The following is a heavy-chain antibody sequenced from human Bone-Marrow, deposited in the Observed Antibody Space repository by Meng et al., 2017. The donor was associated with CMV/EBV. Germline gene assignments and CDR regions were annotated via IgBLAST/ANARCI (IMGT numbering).Heavy chain of an antibody. J-gene: IGHJ4*02. CDR1: GYTFTGYY. V-gene: IGHV1-2*02. Sequence: ASVKVSCKASGYTFTGYYMHWVRQAPGQGLEWMGWINPNSGGTNYAQKFQGRVTITADKSTSTAYMELSSMRSEDTAVYYCARPGGYSGYDRDSSGWYKNWGQGTLVTVSS. CDR3: ARPGGYSGYDRDSSGWYKN. CDR2: INPNSGGT. D-gene: IGHD5-12*01.